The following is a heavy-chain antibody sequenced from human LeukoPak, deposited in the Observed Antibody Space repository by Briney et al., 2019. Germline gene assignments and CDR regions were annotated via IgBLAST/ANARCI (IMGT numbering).Heavy chain of an antibody. V-gene: IGHV4-59*01. D-gene: IGHD6-13*01. CDR2: IYYSGPT. CDR3: ARGVYIAAAQYGY. CDR1: GGSISSYY. J-gene: IGHJ4*02. Sequence: SETLSLTCTVSGGSISSYYWSWIRQPPGKGLEWIGYIYYSGPTNYNPSRKSRVTISVDTSKNQFSLKLSSVTAADTAVYYCARGVYIAAAQYGYWGQGTLVTVSS.